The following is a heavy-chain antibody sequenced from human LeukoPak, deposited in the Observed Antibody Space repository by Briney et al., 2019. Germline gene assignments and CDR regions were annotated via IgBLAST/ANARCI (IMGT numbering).Heavy chain of an antibody. D-gene: IGHD3-16*02. CDR3: ARGLRGRLGELSLEFDP. V-gene: IGHV4-34*01. Sequence: PSETLSLTCAVYGGSFSGYYWSWIRQPPGKGLEWIGSIYYSGSTYYNPSLKSRVTISVDTSKNQFSLKLSSVTAADTAVYYCARGLRGRLGELSLEFDPWGQGTLVTVSS. J-gene: IGHJ5*02. CDR2: IYYSGST. CDR1: GGSFSGYY.